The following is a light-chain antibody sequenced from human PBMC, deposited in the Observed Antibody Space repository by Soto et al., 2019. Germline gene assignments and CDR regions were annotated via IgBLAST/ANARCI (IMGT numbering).Light chain of an antibody. J-gene: IGKJ4*01. CDR1: QSVDSS. CDR3: QQRGSWPQLT. Sequence: DIVLTQSPATLSLSPGERATLSCRASQSVDSSLAWFQQKPGQAPRLLIYDASNGATGIPARFSGSGSGTDFTLTISSLEPEDFAVYYCQQRGSWPQLTFGGGTKVEI. CDR2: DAS. V-gene: IGKV3-11*01.